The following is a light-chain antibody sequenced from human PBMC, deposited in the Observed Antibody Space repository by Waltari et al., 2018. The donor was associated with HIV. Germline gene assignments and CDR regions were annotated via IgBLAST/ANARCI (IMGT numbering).Light chain of an antibody. CDR3: AAWDDSLSGGV. Sequence: QSVLTQPPSASGTPGQRVTIPCSGSSSTIGSNYVYWYQQLPGTAPKLLIYRNNQRPSGVPDRFSGSKSGTSASLAISGLRSEDEADYYCAAWDDSLSGGVFGTGTKVTVL. J-gene: IGLJ1*01. V-gene: IGLV1-47*01. CDR1: SSTIGSNY. CDR2: RNN.